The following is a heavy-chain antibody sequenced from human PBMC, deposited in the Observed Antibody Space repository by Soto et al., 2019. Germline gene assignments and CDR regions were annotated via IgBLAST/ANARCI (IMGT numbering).Heavy chain of an antibody. D-gene: IGHD3-10*01. CDR3: AKGNYGSIMPNGFAP. Sequence: PGGSLRLSSAASGFTFSSYGMHWVRQAPGKGLEWVAVISYDGSNKYYADSVKGRFTISRDNSKNTLYLQMNSLRAEDTAVYYCAKGNYGSIMPNGFAPWGQGT. CDR2: ISYDGSNK. V-gene: IGHV3-30*18. J-gene: IGHJ5*02. CDR1: GFTFSSYG.